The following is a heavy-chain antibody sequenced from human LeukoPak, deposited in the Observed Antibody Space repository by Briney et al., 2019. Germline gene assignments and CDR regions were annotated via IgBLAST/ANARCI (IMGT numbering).Heavy chain of an antibody. CDR1: GFTFSNSN. J-gene: IGHJ4*02. V-gene: IGHV3-48*02. CDR2: ISSSGSTI. CDR3: TRPLVF. D-gene: IGHD2-21*01. Sequence: QPGGSLRLSCAASGFTFSNSNMNWVRQAPGKGLEWISYISSSGSTIDYADSVKGRFTISRDNAKNSLYLQMNSLRDEDTAVYYCTRPLVFGGQGTLVTVSS.